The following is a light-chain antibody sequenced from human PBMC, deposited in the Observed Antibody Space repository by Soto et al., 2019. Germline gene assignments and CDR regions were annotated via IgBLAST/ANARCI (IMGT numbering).Light chain of an antibody. CDR3: QQYGSSRLT. CDR1: QSVSSSY. CDR2: GAS. J-gene: IGKJ4*01. V-gene: IGKV3-20*01. Sequence: EIVLPQSPGTLSLSPGERATLSGRASQSVSSSYLAWYQQKPGQAPRLLIYGASSRATGIPDRFSGSGSGTDFTLTISRLEPEDFAVYYCQQYGSSRLTFGGGTKVDVK.